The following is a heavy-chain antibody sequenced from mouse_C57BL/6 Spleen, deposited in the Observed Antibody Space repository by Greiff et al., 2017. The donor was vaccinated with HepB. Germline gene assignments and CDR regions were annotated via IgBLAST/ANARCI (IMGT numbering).Heavy chain of an antibody. CDR1: GYTFTSYW. J-gene: IGHJ2*01. CDR3: AREYCGAEGGYDYGY. CDR2: IDPSDSDT. Sequence: QVPLQQPGAELVRPGSSVKLSCTASGYTFTSYWMHWVKQRPRQGLEWIGNIDPSDSDTHYNQKFKDKATLTVDKSSSTAYMQLSSRTYEDSAVYDCAREYCGAEGGYDYGYWGQGTTLTVAS. V-gene: IGHV1-52*01. D-gene: IGHD6-1*01.